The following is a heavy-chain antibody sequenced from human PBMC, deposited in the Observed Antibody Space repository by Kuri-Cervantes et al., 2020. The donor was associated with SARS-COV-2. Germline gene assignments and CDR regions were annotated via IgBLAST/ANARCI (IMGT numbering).Heavy chain of an antibody. Sequence: SVKVSCKASGYTFTSYDISWVRQAPGQGLEWMGGIIPKFGTPYYAQKFQGRLSVTTDESTSTAYMGLSSLRSDDTALYYCARVRPSVAADGPLDFWGQGTLVTVSS. D-gene: IGHD6-13*01. J-gene: IGHJ4*02. CDR2: IIPKFGTP. CDR1: GYTFTSYD. CDR3: ARVRPSVAADGPLDF. V-gene: IGHV1-69*05.